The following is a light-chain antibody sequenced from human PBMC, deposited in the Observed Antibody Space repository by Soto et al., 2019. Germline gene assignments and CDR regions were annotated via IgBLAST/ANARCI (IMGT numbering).Light chain of an antibody. Sequence: IVMTQSPATLSVSPGERATLSCRASQNIYSNIAWYQQRPGQAPRLLIYRASTRATGVPARFSGSGSGTEFTLTISSLQSEDFTTYYCQQYESYSATFGPGTRVDLK. CDR2: RAS. J-gene: IGKJ1*01. V-gene: IGKV3-15*01. CDR3: QQYESYSAT. CDR1: QNIYSN.